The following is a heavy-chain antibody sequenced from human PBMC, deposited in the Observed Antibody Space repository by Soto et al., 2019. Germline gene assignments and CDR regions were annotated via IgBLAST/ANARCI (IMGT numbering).Heavy chain of an antibody. V-gene: IGHV3-30*18. Sequence: PGGSLRLSCAASGFIFSDYGIHWVRQAPGKGLEWVALISYDGSLKFYADSVKGRFTISRDNSKNTVYLQMNSLRPEDTSLYHCAKDNVAAIDYWGQGTPVTSPQ. CDR3: AKDNVAAIDY. CDR1: GFIFSDYG. D-gene: IGHD6-13*01. CDR2: ISYDGSLK. J-gene: IGHJ4*02.